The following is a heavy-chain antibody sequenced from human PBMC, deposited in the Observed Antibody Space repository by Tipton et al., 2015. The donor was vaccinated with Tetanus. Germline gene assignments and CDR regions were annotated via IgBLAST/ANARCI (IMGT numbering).Heavy chain of an antibody. V-gene: IGHV4-34*01. Sequence: LRLSCAVYGESFSDYYWSWIRQPPGKGLEWFGEIHPSGITDYNQSLKSRVIISVDTSKNQFSLKLSSVTAADSALYFCGRGTDAYKSGNYWGQGTLVTVSS. J-gene: IGHJ4*01. CDR2: IHPSGIT. D-gene: IGHD5-24*01. CDR1: GESFSDYY. CDR3: GRGTDAYKSGNY.